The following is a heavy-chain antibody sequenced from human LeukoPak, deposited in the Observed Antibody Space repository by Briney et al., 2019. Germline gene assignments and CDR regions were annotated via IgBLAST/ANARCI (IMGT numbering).Heavy chain of an antibody. CDR2: IKQDRSEK. CDR1: GFTFSDYW. CDR3: ARWLELMRNFDW. V-gene: IGHV3-7*01. D-gene: IGHD5-24*01. J-gene: IGHJ4*02. Sequence: GGALRLSCVGSGFTFSDYWMSWVRQAPGKGPEWVANIKQDRSEKDYVDALKGRFTISRDNAKNSLYLQMNSLRAEDTAVYYCARWLELMRNFDWWGQGTQVTVSS.